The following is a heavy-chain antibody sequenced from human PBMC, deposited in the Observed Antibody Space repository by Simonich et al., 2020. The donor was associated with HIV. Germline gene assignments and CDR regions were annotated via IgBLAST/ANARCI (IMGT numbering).Heavy chain of an antibody. CDR1: GYFISSGYY. J-gene: IGHJ4*02. CDR3: ARALGHYSTTWYWDY. CDR2: IYHRWST. Sequence: QVQLQESGPGLVKPSETLSLTCAVSGYFISSGYYWGWIRQPPGKGLEWIGSIYHRWSTYYNPSLKSRVTISVDMSKNQFSLKLSSVTAADTAVYYCARALGHYSTTWYWDYWGQGTLVTVSS. V-gene: IGHV4-38-2*01. D-gene: IGHD6-13*01.